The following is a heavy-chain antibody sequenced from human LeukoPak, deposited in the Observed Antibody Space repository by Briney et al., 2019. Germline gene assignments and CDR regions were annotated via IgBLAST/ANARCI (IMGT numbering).Heavy chain of an antibody. D-gene: IGHD6-13*01. J-gene: IGHJ4*02. CDR3: ARGPVRSSWYNGPDDY. CDR2: ISSSSSYI. V-gene: IGHV3-21*01. CDR1: GFTCSSYS. Sequence: GGSLRLSCAASGFTCSSYSMNWVRQAPGKGLERVSSISSSSSYIYYADSVKGRFTISRDNAKNSLYLQMNSLRAEDTAVYYCARGPVRSSWYNGPDDYWGQGTLVTVSS.